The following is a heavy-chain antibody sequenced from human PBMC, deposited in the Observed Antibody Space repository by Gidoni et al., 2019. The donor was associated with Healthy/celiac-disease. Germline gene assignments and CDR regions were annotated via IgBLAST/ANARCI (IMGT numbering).Heavy chain of an antibody. J-gene: IGHJ6*02. Sequence: QVQLQQWGAGLLKPSETLSLTCAVYGASFSGYYWSWIRQPPGKGLEWIGEIHHSVSTNYNPSLKSRVTISVDTSKNQFSLKLSSVTAADTAVYYCARADSDYYYYYGMDVWGQGTTVTVSS. CDR2: IHHSVST. CDR3: ARADSDYYYYYGMDV. CDR1: GASFSGYY. D-gene: IGHD4-4*01. V-gene: IGHV4-34*01.